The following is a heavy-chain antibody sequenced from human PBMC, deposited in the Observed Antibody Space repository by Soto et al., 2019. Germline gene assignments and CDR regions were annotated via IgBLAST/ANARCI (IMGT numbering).Heavy chain of an antibody. J-gene: IGHJ5*02. V-gene: IGHV1-69*13. CDR1: GGTFSSYA. Sequence: GASVKVSCKASGGTFSSYAISWVRQAPGQGLEWMGGIIPIFGTANYAQKFQGRVTITADESTSTAYMELSSLRSEGTAVYYCARTGRWLQFAWFDPWGQGTLVTVSS. CDR3: ARTGRWLQFAWFDP. CDR2: IIPIFGTA. D-gene: IGHD5-12*01.